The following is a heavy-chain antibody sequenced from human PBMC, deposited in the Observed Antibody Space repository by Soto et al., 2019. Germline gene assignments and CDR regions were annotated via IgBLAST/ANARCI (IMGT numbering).Heavy chain of an antibody. Sequence: GGSLRLSCAASGFTFSSYGMHWVRQAPGKGLEWVAVIWYDGSNKYYADSVKGRFTISRDNSKNTLYLQMNSLRAEDTAVYYCARDPGSSWYIFLDYWGQGTLVTVSS. CDR2: IWYDGSNK. CDR3: ARDPGSSWYIFLDY. J-gene: IGHJ4*02. V-gene: IGHV3-33*01. D-gene: IGHD6-13*01. CDR1: GFTFSSYG.